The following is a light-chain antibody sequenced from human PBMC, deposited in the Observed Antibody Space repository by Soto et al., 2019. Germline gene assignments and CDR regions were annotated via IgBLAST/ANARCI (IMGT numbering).Light chain of an antibody. CDR2: SAS. CDR3: QQASYFPFP. V-gene: IGKV1-12*01. J-gene: IGKJ3*01. Sequence: DIQMTQSPSFVSAYVGDRVTITCRASQSVSNWLAWYQQRPGKAPKLLIHSASTLRSGVPARFSGSGSGTEFTLTIASLQPEDDATYYCQQASYFPFPFGPGTKVAI. CDR1: QSVSNW.